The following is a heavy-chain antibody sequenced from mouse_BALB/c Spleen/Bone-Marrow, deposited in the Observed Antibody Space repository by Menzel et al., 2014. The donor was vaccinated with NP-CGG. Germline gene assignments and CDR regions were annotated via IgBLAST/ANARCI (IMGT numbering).Heavy chain of an antibody. V-gene: IGHV5-9-3*01. D-gene: IGHD4-1*01. Sequence: VQLKESGGGLVKPGGSLKLSCAASGFTFSSYAMSWVRRTPEKRLEWVATISSGGNYTYYPDSVKGRFTISRDNAKNTLYLQMSSLRSEDTAMYYCASTGYFFDYWGQGTTLTVSS. CDR2: ISSGGNYT. J-gene: IGHJ2*01. CDR1: GFTFSSYA. CDR3: ASTGYFFDY.